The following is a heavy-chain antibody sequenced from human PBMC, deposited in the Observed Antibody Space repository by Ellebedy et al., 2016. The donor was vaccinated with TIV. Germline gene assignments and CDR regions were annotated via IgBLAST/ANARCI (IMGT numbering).Heavy chain of an antibody. J-gene: IGHJ5*02. V-gene: IGHV2-5*01. Sequence: SGPTLVKPTQTLTLTCTFSGFSLDTAEVVVGWVRQPPGGALEWLSFIYGNDDKRYSPSLKSRLTITKDTSKNQVVLTMANLDPMDTATYFCAHRRNRAFGSGAYNYFGPWGQGILVTVSS. CDR3: AHRRNRAFGSGAYNYFGP. D-gene: IGHD3-10*01. CDR2: IYGNDDK. CDR1: GFSLDTAEVV.